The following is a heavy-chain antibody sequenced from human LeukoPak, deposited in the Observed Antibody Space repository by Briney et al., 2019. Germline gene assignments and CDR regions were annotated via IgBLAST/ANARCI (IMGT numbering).Heavy chain of an antibody. CDR1: GYTFTSND. CDR2: MNPNSGNT. V-gene: IGHV1-8*02. J-gene: IGHJ4*02. Sequence: ASVKVSRKASGYTFTSNDINWVRQATGQGLEWMGWMNPNSGNTGYAQKFQGIVTMTRHTSISTAYMELSSLRSEDTAVYYCARGWTGYCSSTSCYSGSFGFDYWGQGTLVTVSS. CDR3: ARGWTGYCSSTSCYSGSFGFDY. D-gene: IGHD2-2*02.